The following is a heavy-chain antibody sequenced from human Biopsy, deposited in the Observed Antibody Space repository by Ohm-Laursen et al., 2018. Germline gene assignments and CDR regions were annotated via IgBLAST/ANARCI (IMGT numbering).Heavy chain of an antibody. Sequence: SVKASCTASGSTFPSYGISWVRQAPGQGLEWMGWVSAYNGNRNYAQKFQGRVTMTTDTSTSTAYMELRSLRSDDTAVYFCAREEDNSGYDYYGMDVWGQGTTVTVSS. D-gene: IGHD3-22*01. CDR1: GSTFPSYG. CDR3: AREEDNSGYDYYGMDV. V-gene: IGHV1-18*01. J-gene: IGHJ6*02. CDR2: VSAYNGNR.